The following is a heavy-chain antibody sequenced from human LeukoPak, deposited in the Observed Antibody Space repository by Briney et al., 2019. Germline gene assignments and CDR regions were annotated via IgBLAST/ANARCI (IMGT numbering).Heavy chain of an antibody. Sequence: GGSLRLSCAASGFTFDDYAMHWVRQAQGKGLEWVSLIIGDGGSTYYADSVKGRFTISRDNSKNSLYLQMNSLRTEDTALYYCAKGSPPGIAAAGSTLWDYWGQGTLVTVSS. CDR2: IIGDGGST. CDR1: GFTFDDYA. V-gene: IGHV3-43*02. J-gene: IGHJ4*02. D-gene: IGHD6-13*01. CDR3: AKGSPPGIAAAGSTLWDY.